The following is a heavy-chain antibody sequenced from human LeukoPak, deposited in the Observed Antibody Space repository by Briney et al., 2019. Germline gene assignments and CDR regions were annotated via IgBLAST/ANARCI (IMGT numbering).Heavy chain of an antibody. Sequence: ASVKVSCKASGYTFTSYDINWVRQATGQGLEWMGWMNPNSGSTGYAQKFQGRVTITRNTSISTAYMELSSLRSEDTAVYYCARGRSKVRGVIINWFDPWGQGTLVTVSS. J-gene: IGHJ5*02. CDR1: GYTFTSYD. V-gene: IGHV1-8*03. D-gene: IGHD3-10*01. CDR3: ARGRSKVRGVIINWFDP. CDR2: MNPNSGST.